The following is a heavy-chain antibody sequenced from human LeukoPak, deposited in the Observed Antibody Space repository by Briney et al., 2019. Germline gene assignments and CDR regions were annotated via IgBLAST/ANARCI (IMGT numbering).Heavy chain of an antibody. CDR3: ARGIAVAGTIDY. V-gene: IGHV3-21*01. CDR1: GFTFSSYW. Sequence: PGGSLRLSCAASGFTFSSYWMHWVRQAPGKGLVWVSSISSSNNYIYYTDSVKGRFTISRDNAKNSLYLQMNSLRAEDTAVYYCARGIAVAGTIDYWGQGTLVTVSS. J-gene: IGHJ4*02. CDR2: ISSSNNYI. D-gene: IGHD6-19*01.